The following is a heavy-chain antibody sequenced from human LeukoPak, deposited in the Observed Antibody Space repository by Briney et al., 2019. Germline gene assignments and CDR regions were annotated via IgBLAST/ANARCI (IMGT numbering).Heavy chain of an antibody. CDR2: IYDTGST. CDR1: GGSINNYY. V-gene: IGHV4-59*12. J-gene: IGHJ4*02. CDR3: ARERRLAVWWLPDY. D-gene: IGHD5-12*01. Sequence: SETLSLTCTVSGGSINNYYWSWIRQPPGKGLEWIGCIYDTGSTNYNPSLKSRVTISVDRSKNHFSLKLISVTAADTAVYYCARERRLAVWWLPDYWGQGTLVTVSS.